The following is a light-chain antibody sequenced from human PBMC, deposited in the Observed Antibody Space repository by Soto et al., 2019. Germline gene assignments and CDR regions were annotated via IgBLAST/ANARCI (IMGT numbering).Light chain of an antibody. Sequence: DIQMTQSPSSLSASVGDIVTITCRASQTIGNDLNWYQQKPGKAPKILVYGTSSLQSGVPSRFSGRGSGTDFTLTINSLQPDDFAVYYCQQGYKTPYTFGRGTKVDIQ. V-gene: IGKV1-39*01. CDR1: QTIGND. J-gene: IGKJ2*01. CDR2: GTS. CDR3: QQGYKTPYT.